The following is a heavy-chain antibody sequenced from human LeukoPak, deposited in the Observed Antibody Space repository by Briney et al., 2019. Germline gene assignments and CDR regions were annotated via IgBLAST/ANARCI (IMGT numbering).Heavy chain of an antibody. Sequence: GGSLRLSCAASGLTFYDYAMHWVRQAPGKGLEWVSGITWNSGSIAYADSVKGRFIISRDNAKNSLYLQVNSLRSEDTALYYCAAGAGITRYWGQGTLVTVSS. V-gene: IGHV3-9*01. CDR2: ITWNSGSI. CDR1: GLTFYDYA. D-gene: IGHD3-10*01. CDR3: AAGAGITRY. J-gene: IGHJ4*02.